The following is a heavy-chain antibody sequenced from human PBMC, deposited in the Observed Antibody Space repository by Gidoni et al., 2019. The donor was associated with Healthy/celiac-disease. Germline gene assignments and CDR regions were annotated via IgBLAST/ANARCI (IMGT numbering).Heavy chain of an antibody. CDR3: AREASSGWYGDY. CDR2: ISYDGSNK. Sequence: QVQLVESGGGVVQPVRSLRLSCPASGFPFSSYAMHWLRQAPGKGLAWVAVISYDGSNKYYADAVKGRFTISRDNSKNTLYLQMNSLRAEDTAVYYCAREASSGWYGDYWGQGTLVTVSS. D-gene: IGHD6-19*01. J-gene: IGHJ4*02. CDR1: GFPFSSYA. V-gene: IGHV3-30-3*01.